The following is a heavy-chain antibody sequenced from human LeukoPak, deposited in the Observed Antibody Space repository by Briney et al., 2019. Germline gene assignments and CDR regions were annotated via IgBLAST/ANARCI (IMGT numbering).Heavy chain of an antibody. Sequence: ASVKVSCKASGYTFTSYGISWVRQAPGQGLEWMGWISAYNGNTNYAQKLQGRVTMTTDTSTSTAYMELRSLRSDDTAVYYCARAPRYYDFWSGYSRYYFDYWGQGTLVTVSS. CDR3: ARAPRYYDFWSGYSRYYFDY. V-gene: IGHV1-18*01. J-gene: IGHJ4*02. D-gene: IGHD3-3*01. CDR1: GYTFTSYG. CDR2: ISAYNGNT.